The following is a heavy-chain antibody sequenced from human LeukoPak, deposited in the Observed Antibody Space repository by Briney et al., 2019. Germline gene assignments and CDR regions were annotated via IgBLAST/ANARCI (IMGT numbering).Heavy chain of an antibody. D-gene: IGHD3-10*01. CDR3: ARRLVVRGVIISDWFDP. V-gene: IGHV4-59*01. CDR1: GGSISSYY. J-gene: IGHJ5*02. Sequence: SETLSLTCTVSGGSISSYYWSWIRQPPGKGLEWIGYIYYSGSTNYNPSLKSRVTISVDTSKNQFSLKLSSVTAADTAVYYCARRLVVRGVIISDWFDPWGQGTRVTVSS. CDR2: IYYSGST.